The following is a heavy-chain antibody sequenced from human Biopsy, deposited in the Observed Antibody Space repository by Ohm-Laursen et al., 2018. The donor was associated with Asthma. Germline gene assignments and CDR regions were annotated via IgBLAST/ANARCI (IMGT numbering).Heavy chain of an antibody. Sequence: GTLSLTCAVYGGSFSGYYWSWIRQPPGKGLEWIGEINHSGSTNYNPSLKSRVTISVYTSKNQFSLKLSSVTAADTAVYYCARAGQCSSTSCYNPGWFDPWGQGTLVTVSS. CDR3: ARAGQCSSTSCYNPGWFDP. CDR2: INHSGST. D-gene: IGHD2-2*01. CDR1: GGSFSGYY. J-gene: IGHJ5*02. V-gene: IGHV4-34*01.